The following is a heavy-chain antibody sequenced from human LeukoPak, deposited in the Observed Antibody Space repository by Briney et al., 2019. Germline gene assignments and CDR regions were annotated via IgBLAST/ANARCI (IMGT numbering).Heavy chain of an antibody. D-gene: IGHD6-6*01. J-gene: IGHJ4*02. Sequence: SETLSLTCTVSGGSISSSSYYWGWIRQPPGKGLEWIGSIYYSGSTYYNPSLKSRVTISVDTSKNQFSLKLSSVTAADTAVYYCARDVRLVPGIVYYFDYWGQGTLVTVSS. CDR3: ARDVRLVPGIVYYFDY. CDR2: IYYSGST. CDR1: GGSISSSSYY. V-gene: IGHV4-39*07.